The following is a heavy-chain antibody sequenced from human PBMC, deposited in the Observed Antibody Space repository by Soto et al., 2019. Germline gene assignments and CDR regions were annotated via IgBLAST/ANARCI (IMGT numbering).Heavy chain of an antibody. J-gene: IGHJ3*02. Sequence: ASVKVSCKASGYTCTIYGISCVLQAPLQWLEWMGCISAYNGNTNYAQKLQGRVTMTTDTPTSTAYMELRSLRSDDTAVYYCARVAIRFLEWSYDAFDIWGQGTMVTVSS. V-gene: IGHV1-18*01. CDR3: ARVAIRFLEWSYDAFDI. CDR2: ISAYNGNT. CDR1: GYTCTIYG. D-gene: IGHD3-3*01.